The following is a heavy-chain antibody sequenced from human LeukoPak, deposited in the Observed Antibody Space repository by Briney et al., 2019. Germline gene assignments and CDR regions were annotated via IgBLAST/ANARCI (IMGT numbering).Heavy chain of an antibody. CDR3: ARATYYYDSSGYGYRFDY. J-gene: IGHJ4*02. CDR1: GDSVSSNSAA. V-gene: IGHV6-1*01. CDR2: TYYRSKWYT. Sequence: SQTLSLTCAISGDSVSSNSAAWNWIRQSPSRGLEWLGRTYYRSKWYTYYAVSVKSRITINPDTSKNQFSLQLNSVTPEDTAVYYCARATYYYDSSGYGYRFDYWGQGTLVTVSS. D-gene: IGHD3-22*01.